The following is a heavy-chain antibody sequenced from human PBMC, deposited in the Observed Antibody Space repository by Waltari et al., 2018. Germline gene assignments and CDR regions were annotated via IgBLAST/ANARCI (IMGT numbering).Heavy chain of an antibody. Sequence: EVQLVESGGGSVKPGGSLRLACAASGFTFSDARMTWVRPAPGQVLELVGLMKSKSDGGTTYYAAPVRGRFTISRDDSKNTLYLQMNSLKTEDTGMYDCATAHTVDIWGQGTMVTVSS. CDR3: ATAHTVDI. CDR1: GFTFSDAR. CDR2: MKSKSDGGTT. D-gene: IGHD4-17*01. J-gene: IGHJ3*02. V-gene: IGHV3-15*01.